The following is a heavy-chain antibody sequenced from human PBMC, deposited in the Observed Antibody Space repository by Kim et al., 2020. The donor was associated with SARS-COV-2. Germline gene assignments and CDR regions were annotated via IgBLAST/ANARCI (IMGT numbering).Heavy chain of an antibody. V-gene: IGHV1-18*01. CDR2: INIYNGNT. Sequence: ASVKVSCKASGYTFTSYGISWVRQAPGQGLEWMGWINIYNGNTNYAQKLQGRVTMTTDTSTSTAYMELRSLRSDDTAVYYCARLNCGGDCYSEGYYGMDVWGQGTTVTVSS. CDR1: GYTFTSYG. J-gene: IGHJ6*02. CDR3: ARLNCGGDCYSEGYYGMDV. D-gene: IGHD2-21*02.